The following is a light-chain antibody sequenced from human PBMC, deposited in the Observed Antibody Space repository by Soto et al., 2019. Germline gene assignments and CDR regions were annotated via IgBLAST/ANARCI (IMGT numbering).Light chain of an antibody. J-gene: IGKJ1*01. V-gene: IGKV1-5*03. CDR3: QHYNSYSEA. CDR1: QTISSW. Sequence: DIQMTQSPSTLSGSVGDRVTITCRASQTISSWLALYQQKPGKAPKLLIYKASTLKSGVSSRFSGSGSGTEFTLTISSLQPDDFATYYCQHYNSYSEAFGQGTKVDI. CDR2: KAS.